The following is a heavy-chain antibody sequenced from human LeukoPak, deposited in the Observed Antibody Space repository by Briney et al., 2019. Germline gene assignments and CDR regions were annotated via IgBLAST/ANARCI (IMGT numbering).Heavy chain of an antibody. CDR2: ISWNSGSI. Sequence: GRSLRLSCAASGFTFDDYAMHWVRQAPGKGLEWVSTISWNSGSIGYADSVKGRFTISRDNAKNSLYLQMNSLRAEDTALYYCAKDEYYDSSASAFDYWGQGTLVTVSS. CDR3: AKDEYYDSSASAFDY. CDR1: GFTFDDYA. J-gene: IGHJ4*02. V-gene: IGHV3-9*01. D-gene: IGHD3-22*01.